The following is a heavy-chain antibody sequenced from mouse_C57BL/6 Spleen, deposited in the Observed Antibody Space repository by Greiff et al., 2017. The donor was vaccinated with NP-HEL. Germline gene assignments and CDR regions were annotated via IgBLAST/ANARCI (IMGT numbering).Heavy chain of an antibody. Sequence: EVNVVESGGDLVKPGGSLKLSCAASGFTFSSYGMSWVRQTPDKRLEWVATISSGGSYTYYPDSVKGRFTISRDNAKNTLYLQMSSLKSEDTAMYYCARPLYYDYDNYYAMDYWGQGTSVTVSS. V-gene: IGHV5-6*01. CDR1: GFTFSSYG. CDR3: ARPLYYDYDNYYAMDY. J-gene: IGHJ4*01. CDR2: ISSGGSYT. D-gene: IGHD2-4*01.